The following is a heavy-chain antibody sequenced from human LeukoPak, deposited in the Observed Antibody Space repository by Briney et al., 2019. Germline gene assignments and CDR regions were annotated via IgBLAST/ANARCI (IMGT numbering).Heavy chain of an antibody. CDR1: GASLTGGVYY. V-gene: IGHV4-30-4*08. CDR3: ARVPNKTYYDFWSGYFFDY. CDR2: IFYSGST. J-gene: IGHJ4*02. Sequence: PSETLSLTCTVSGASLTGGVYYWSWIRQPPGKGLEGMGYIFYSGSTYYNPSLKSRVTISVDTSKNQFSLKLSSVTAADTAVYYCARVPNKTYYDFWSGYFFDYWGQGTLVTVSS. D-gene: IGHD3-3*01.